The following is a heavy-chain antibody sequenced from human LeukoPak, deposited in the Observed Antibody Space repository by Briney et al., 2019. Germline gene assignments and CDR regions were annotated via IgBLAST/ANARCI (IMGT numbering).Heavy chain of an antibody. CDR2: IYAGDSDA. V-gene: IGHV5-51*01. D-gene: IGHD3-10*01. Sequence: GESLKISCQNSGYTFTYYWIGWVRQMPGKGLECMGIIYAGDSDARYGPSFQGQVTISVDKSINTACLQWSSLKASDTAVYYCARMGRTILGGPDYWGQGTLVTVSS. CDR1: GYTFTYYW. CDR3: ARMGRTILGGPDY. J-gene: IGHJ4*02.